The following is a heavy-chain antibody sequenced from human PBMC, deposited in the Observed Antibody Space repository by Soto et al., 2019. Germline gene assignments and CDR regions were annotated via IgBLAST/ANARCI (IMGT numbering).Heavy chain of an antibody. D-gene: IGHD2-2*01. CDR1: GYTFTSYG. CDR3: ARDKGFSTSSLYYYYGMDV. J-gene: IGHJ6*02. V-gene: IGHV1-18*01. Sequence: ASVKVSCKASGYTFTSYGISWVRQAPGQGLEWMGWISAYNGNTNYAQKLQGRVTMTTDTSTSTAYMELRSLRSDDTAVYYCARDKGFSTSSLYYYYGMDVWGQGTTVTVSS. CDR2: ISAYNGNT.